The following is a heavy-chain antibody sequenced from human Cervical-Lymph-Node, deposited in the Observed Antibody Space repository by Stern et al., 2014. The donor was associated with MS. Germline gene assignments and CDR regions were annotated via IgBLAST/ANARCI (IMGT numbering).Heavy chain of an antibody. D-gene: IGHD5-24*01. J-gene: IGHJ4*02. Sequence: EVQLVESGGGLVQPGGSLRLSCTASGFTFTNYAMSWVRQPPGKGLEWVSVISGGGSSTFYADSVKGRFTISGDNSKSTLYLEMNSLRAEDTAVYYCAKHRAGYKTDNDYWGQGTLVTVSS. V-gene: IGHV3-23*04. CDR3: AKHRAGYKTDNDY. CDR1: GFTFTNYA. CDR2: ISGGGSST.